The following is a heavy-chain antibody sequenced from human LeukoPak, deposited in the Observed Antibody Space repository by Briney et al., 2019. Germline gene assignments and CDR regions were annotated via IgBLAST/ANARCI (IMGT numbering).Heavy chain of an antibody. CDR1: GGSISSSNW. CDR3: ARDFDYYDSSGYPRRYFDY. Sequence: SGTLSLTCAVSGGSISSSNWWSWVRQPPGKGLEWIGEIYHSGSTNYNPSLKSRVTISVDKSKNQFSLKLSSVTAADTAVYYCARDFDYYDSSGYPRRYFDYWGQGTLVTVSS. D-gene: IGHD3-22*01. V-gene: IGHV4-4*02. J-gene: IGHJ4*02. CDR2: IYHSGST.